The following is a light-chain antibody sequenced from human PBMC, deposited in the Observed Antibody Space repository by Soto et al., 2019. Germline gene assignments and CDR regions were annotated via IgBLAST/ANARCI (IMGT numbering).Light chain of an antibody. Sequence: QSVLTQPPSASGTPGQRVTISCSGSSSNIGSNTVNWYQQLPGTAPKLLIYSNNQRPSGVPDRFSGAKSGTSASLAISGLQSEDEADYDCEAWDDSLNGHVVFGGGTKVTVL. J-gene: IGLJ2*01. V-gene: IGLV1-44*01. CDR2: SNN. CDR3: EAWDDSLNGHVV. CDR1: SSNIGSNT.